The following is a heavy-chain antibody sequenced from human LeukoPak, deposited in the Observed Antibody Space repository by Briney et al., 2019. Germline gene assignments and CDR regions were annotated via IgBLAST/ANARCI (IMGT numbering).Heavy chain of an antibody. CDR2: IYYSGST. D-gene: IGHD5-18*01. V-gene: IGHV4-31*03. Sequence: SETLSLTCTVSGGSISSGGYYWSWIRQHLGKGLEWIGYIYYSGSTYYNPSLKSRVTISVDTSKNQFSLKLSSVTAADTAVYYCARDRYGYHFDYWGQGTLVTVSS. CDR1: GGSISSGGYY. J-gene: IGHJ4*02. CDR3: ARDRYGYHFDY.